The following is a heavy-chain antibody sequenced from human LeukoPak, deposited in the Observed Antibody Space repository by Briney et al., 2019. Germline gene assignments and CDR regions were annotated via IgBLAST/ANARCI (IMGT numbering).Heavy chain of an antibody. Sequence: SETLSLTCTVSGGSISSSSYYWGWIRQPPGKGLEWIGSIYYSGSTYYNPSLKSRVTISVDTSKNQFSLKLSSVTAADTAVYYRAGNNGAAGGFDYWGQGTLVTVSS. CDR1: GGSISSSSYY. CDR2: IYYSGST. J-gene: IGHJ4*02. CDR3: AGNNGAAGGFDY. V-gene: IGHV4-39*07. D-gene: IGHD6-13*01.